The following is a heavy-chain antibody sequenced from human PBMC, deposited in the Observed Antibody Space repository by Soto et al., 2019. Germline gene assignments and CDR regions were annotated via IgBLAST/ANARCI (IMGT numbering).Heavy chain of an antibody. CDR3: ARAFCTNGVCYYYYGMDV. Sequence: GGSLRLSCAASGFTFSSYGMHWVRQAPGKGLEWVAVIWYDGSNKYYADSVKGRFTISRDNSKNTLYLQMNSLRAEDTAVYYCARAFCTNGVCYYYYGMDVWGQGTTVTVSS. V-gene: IGHV3-33*01. D-gene: IGHD2-8*01. CDR2: IWYDGSNK. CDR1: GFTFSSYG. J-gene: IGHJ6*02.